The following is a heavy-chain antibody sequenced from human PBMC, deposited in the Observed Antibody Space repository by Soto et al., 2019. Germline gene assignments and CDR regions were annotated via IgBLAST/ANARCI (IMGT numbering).Heavy chain of an antibody. J-gene: IGHJ6*03. CDR1: GGSISSSSYY. CDR2: IYYSGST. Sequence: SETLSLTCTVSGGSISSSSYYWGWIRQPPGKGLEWIGSIYYSGSTYYNPSLKSRVTISVDTSKNQFSLKLSSVTAADTAVYYCARQRYCSGGSCYSDYYYYYYMDVWGKGTTVTVSS. CDR3: ARQRYCSGGSCYSDYYYYYYMDV. D-gene: IGHD2-15*01. V-gene: IGHV4-39*01.